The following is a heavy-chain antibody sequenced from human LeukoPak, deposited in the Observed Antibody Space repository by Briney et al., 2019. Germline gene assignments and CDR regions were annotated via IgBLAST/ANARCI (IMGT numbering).Heavy chain of an antibody. D-gene: IGHD4-11*01. CDR3: AKGRIQSYMAPEY. CDR2: ISASGGST. Sequence: GGSLRLSCAASGFTFSNYAMSWVRQAPGKGLEWVSGISASGGSTYYADSVKGRFTISRDNSKNTLYLQMNSLRAEDTAIYYCAKGRIQSYMAPEYWGQGTLVTVSS. J-gene: IGHJ4*02. CDR1: GFTFSNYA. V-gene: IGHV3-23*01.